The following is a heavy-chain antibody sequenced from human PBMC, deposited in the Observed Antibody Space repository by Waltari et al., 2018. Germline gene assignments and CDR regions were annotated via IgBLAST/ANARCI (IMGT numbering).Heavy chain of an antibody. CDR1: GFTFSSYV. V-gene: IGHV3-30*04. Sequence: QAQLVESGGGVVQPGGSLGLSCAASGFTFSSYVMHWVRQAPGKGLEWVAVITYDGRNQFYADFVKGRFTISRDNSKNTLYLQINSLRAEDAAVYYCAGSHSREYYYMDVWGKGTTVTVSS. CDR2: ITYDGRNQ. CDR3: AGSHSREYYYMDV. D-gene: IGHD6-13*01. J-gene: IGHJ6*03.